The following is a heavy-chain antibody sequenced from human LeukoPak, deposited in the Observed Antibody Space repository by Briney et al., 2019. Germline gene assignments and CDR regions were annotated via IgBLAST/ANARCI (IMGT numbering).Heavy chain of an antibody. CDR2: IYSGGST. V-gene: IGHV3-53*01. Sequence: GSLRLSCAASGFTVISNYMSWVRQAPGKGLEWVSVIYSGGSTYFADSVKGRFTISRDNSNNTLYLQMNNLRTEDTAVYYCARGLQQQQILGDYYYGMDVWGQGTTVTVSS. CDR1: GFTVISNY. CDR3: ARGLQQQQILGDYYYGMDV. D-gene: IGHD6-13*01. J-gene: IGHJ6*02.